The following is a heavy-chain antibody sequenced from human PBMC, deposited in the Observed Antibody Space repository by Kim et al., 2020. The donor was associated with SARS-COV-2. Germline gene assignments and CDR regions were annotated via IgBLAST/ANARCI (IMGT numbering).Heavy chain of an antibody. J-gene: IGHJ6*02. D-gene: IGHD3-10*01. CDR3: ARERFGELFYYYYYSMDV. CDR1: GGSFSGYY. V-gene: IGHV4-34*01. Sequence: SETLSLTCAVYGGSFSGYYWSWIRQPPGKGLEWIGEINHSGSTNYNPSLKSRVTISVDTSKNQFSLKLSSVTAADTAVYYCARERFGELFYYYYYSMDVWGQGTTVTVSS. CDR2: INHSGST.